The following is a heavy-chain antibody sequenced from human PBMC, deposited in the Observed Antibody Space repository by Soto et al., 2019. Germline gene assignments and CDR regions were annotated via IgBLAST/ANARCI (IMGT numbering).Heavy chain of an antibody. V-gene: IGHV3-66*01. D-gene: IGHD3-16*01. CDR2: IYSGGST. Sequence: EEQLVESGGDLVQPGGSLRLSCAASGFTVSNNYMSWVRQAPGKGLEWVSLIYSGGSTYYADSVKGRFTISRDSSKNTLYLQMNSLRAEDTAMYYCAAYSHKGYWGQGTWSPSPQ. CDR1: GFTVSNNY. J-gene: IGHJ4*02. CDR3: AAYSHKGY.